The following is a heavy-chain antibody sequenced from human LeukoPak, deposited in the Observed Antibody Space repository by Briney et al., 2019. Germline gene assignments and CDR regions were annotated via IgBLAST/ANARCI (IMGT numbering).Heavy chain of an antibody. Sequence: PSEALSLTCTVSGGSISSSSYYWSWIRQPPGKGLEWIGEINHSGSTNYNPSLKSRVTISVDTSKNQFSLKLSSVTAADTAVYYCARVWAENYYDSSGSDSWFDPWGQGTLVTVSS. CDR1: GGSISSSSYY. CDR3: ARVWAENYYDSSGSDSWFDP. D-gene: IGHD3-22*01. J-gene: IGHJ5*02. CDR2: INHSGST. V-gene: IGHV4-39*07.